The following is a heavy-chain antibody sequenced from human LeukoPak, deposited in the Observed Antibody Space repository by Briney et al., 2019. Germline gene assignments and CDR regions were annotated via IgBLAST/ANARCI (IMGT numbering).Heavy chain of an antibody. CDR1: GYTFTGYY. D-gene: IGHD2-2*01. J-gene: IGHJ3*02. CDR3: ARRIVVVPAADAFDI. Sequence: ASVKVSCKASGYTFTGYYMHWVRQAPGQGLEWMGWINPNSGGTNYAQKFQGRVTMTRDTSISTAYMELSRLRSDDTAVYYCARRIVVVPAADAFDIWGQGTMVTVPS. CDR2: INPNSGGT. V-gene: IGHV1-2*02.